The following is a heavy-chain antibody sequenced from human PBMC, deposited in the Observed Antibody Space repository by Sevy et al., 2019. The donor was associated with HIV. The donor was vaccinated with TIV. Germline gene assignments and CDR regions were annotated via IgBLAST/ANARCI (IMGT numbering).Heavy chain of an antibody. CDR2: IYHSGST. V-gene: IGHV4-4*02. Sequence: SETLSLTCAVSGGSISSSNWWSWVRQPPGKGLEWIGEIYHSGSTNYNPSLKSRVTISVDKSKNQFSLKLSSVTAADMAVYYCARVLVLRYLDSKDGMDVWGQGTTVTVSS. CDR3: ARVLVLRYLDSKDGMDV. D-gene: IGHD3-9*01. J-gene: IGHJ6*02. CDR1: GGSISSSNW.